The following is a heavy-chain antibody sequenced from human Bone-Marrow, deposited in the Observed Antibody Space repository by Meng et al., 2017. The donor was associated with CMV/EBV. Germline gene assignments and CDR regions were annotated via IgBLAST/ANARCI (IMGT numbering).Heavy chain of an antibody. D-gene: IGHD6-6*01. CDR1: ENTFSGYY. V-gene: IGHV1-2*02. CDR3: ARQLFKYSSSSHSLGY. CDR2: INPNSGGT. J-gene: IGHJ4*02. Sequence: ASVKVSCKASENTFSGYYMHWVRQAPGQGLEWMGWINPNSGGTNYAQKFQGRVTMTRDTSISTAYMELSRLRSDDTAVYYCARQLFKYSSSSHSLGYWGQGTLVTVPS.